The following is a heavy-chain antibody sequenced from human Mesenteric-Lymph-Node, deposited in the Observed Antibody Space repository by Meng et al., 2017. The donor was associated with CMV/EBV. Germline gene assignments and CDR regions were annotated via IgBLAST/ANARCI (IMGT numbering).Heavy chain of an antibody. CDR3: ARDSKGPPGNWFDP. Sequence: SETLSLTCTVSGGSISNSSYYWGWIRQPPGKGLEWIGSIYYSGSTYYNPSLKSRVTISVDTSKNQFSLKLSSVTAADTAVYYCARDSKGPPGNWFDPWGQGTLVTVSS. CDR2: IYYSGST. CDR1: GGSISNSSYY. V-gene: IGHV4-39*07. J-gene: IGHJ5*02.